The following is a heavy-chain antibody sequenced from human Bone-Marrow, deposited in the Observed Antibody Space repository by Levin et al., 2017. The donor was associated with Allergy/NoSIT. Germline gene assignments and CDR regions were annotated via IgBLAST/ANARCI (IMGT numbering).Heavy chain of an antibody. CDR2: ISGSGGKT. CDR3: AKDEGSYYYYMDV. Sequence: GGSLRLSCAASGFTLSSYAMSWVRQAPGKGLEWVSLISGSGGKTYYADSVKGRFTISRDNSKNTLYLQMNSLRAEDTAIYYCAKDEGSYYYYMDVWGKGTTVTVSS. CDR1: GFTLSSYA. J-gene: IGHJ6*03. V-gene: IGHV3-23*01.